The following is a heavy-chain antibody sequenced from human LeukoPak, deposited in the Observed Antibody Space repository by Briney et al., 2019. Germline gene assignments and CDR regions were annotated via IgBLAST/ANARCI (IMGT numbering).Heavy chain of an antibody. CDR3: AKTWSGTFHI. J-gene: IGHJ3*02. CDR2: IYYSGST. D-gene: IGHD2-15*01. CDR1: GGSISSYY. V-gene: IGHV4-59*08. Sequence: SETLSLTCTVSGGSISSYYWSWIRQPPGKGLEWIGYIYYSGSTNYNPSLKSRVTISVDTSKNQFSLSLTSVTAADTAIYYCAKTWSGTFHIWAQGTMVTVSS.